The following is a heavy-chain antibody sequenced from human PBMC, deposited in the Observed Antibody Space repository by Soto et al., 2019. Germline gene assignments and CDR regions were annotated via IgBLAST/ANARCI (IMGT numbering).Heavy chain of an antibody. D-gene: IGHD1-26*01. V-gene: IGHV3-23*01. CDR1: GFTFSSYA. CDR2: ISGSGGST. Sequence: GGSLRLSCAASGFTFSSYAMSWVRQAPGKGLEWVSAISGSGGSTYYADSVKGRFTISRDNSKNTLYLQMNSLRAEDTAVYYCAKATGNYSGSYYAFDYWGQGTLVTVSS. CDR3: AKATGNYSGSYYAFDY. J-gene: IGHJ4*02.